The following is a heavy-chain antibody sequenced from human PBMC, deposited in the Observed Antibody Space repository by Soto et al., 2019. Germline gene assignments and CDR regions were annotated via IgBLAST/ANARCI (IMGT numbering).Heavy chain of an antibody. CDR1: GGSFSGYY. CDR2: INHSGST. V-gene: IGHV4-34*01. CDR3: ARGPLLLWFGEFPYYYGMDV. J-gene: IGHJ6*02. Sequence: SETLSLTCAVYGGSFSGYYWSWIRQPPGKGLEWIGEINHSGSTDYNPSLKSRVTISVDTSKNQFSLKLSSVTAADTAVYYCARGPLLLWFGEFPYYYGMDVWGQGTTVTVAS. D-gene: IGHD3-10*01.